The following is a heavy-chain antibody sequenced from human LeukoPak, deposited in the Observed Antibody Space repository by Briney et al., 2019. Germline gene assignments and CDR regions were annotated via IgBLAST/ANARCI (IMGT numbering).Heavy chain of an antibody. J-gene: IGHJ4*02. CDR1: GFTFSSYE. Sequence: GGSLRLSCAASGFTFSSYEMNWVRQAPGKGLEWVAYISNSGSTIYYPDSMRGRFTISRDNTNKFLFLLINMTAADTAVDYYCARAWGMLTGYTPFDYWGQGTLVTVSS. CDR2: ISNSGSTI. CDR3: ARAWGMLTGYTPFDY. V-gene: IGHV3-48*03. D-gene: IGHD3-9*01.